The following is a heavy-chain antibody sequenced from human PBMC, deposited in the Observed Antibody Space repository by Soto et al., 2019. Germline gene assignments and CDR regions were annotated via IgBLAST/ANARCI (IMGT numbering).Heavy chain of an antibody. V-gene: IGHV4-59*01. CDR2: MYNTGST. D-gene: IGHD2-21*02. CDR1: GGSSGGYY. Sequence: SVTLSLSCTVAGGSSGGYYCSWIRQPPGKGLEWIGYMYNTGSTVYNPSFKSRVTISVDTSKNQFSLKLNSVTAADTAVYYCARDLWGYCGTDCYPLDVWGQGTTVTVS. J-gene: IGHJ6*02. CDR3: ARDLWGYCGTDCYPLDV.